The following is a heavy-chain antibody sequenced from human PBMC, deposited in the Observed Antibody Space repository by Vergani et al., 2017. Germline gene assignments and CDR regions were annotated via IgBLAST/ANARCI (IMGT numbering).Heavy chain of an antibody. CDR1: GASISSSSYY. J-gene: IGHJ4*02. D-gene: IGHD5-12*01. CDR3: ARDLGGYEGFDY. CDR2: IFHSGST. Sequence: QVQLQESGPGLVKSSETLALTCSVSGASISSSSYYWGWIRQSPGKGLEWIGNIFHSGSTYYNLSLNSRVTISVDTSKKQFSLKLSSVTAADTAVYYCARDLGGYEGFDYWGQGTLVTVSS. V-gene: IGHV4-39*02.